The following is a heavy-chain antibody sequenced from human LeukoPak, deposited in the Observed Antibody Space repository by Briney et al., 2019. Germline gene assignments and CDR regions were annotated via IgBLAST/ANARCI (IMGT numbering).Heavy chain of an antibody. V-gene: IGHV3-33*01. D-gene: IGHD1-26*01. Sequence: NPGGSLRLSCAASGFTFSNYGMHWVRQAPGKGLEWVALIWYDGSNKYYADSVRGRFTISRDNSKNTLYLQMKSLRVEDTAVYYCARAGVGAIYYFDYWGQGTLVTVSS. CDR2: IWYDGSNK. CDR3: ARAGVGAIYYFDY. J-gene: IGHJ4*02. CDR1: GFTFSNYG.